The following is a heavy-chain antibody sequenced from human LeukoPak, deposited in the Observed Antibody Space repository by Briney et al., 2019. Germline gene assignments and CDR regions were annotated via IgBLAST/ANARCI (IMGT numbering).Heavy chain of an antibody. D-gene: IGHD3-22*01. J-gene: IGHJ6*02. V-gene: IGHV5-51*01. Sequence: GESLKISCKGSGYSFTSYWIGWVRQMPGKGLEWMGIIYPGDSDTRYSPSFQGQVTISADKSISTAYLQWSSLKASDTAMYYCARHSPYYDSSGYYPSRGYYGMDVWGQGTTVTVSS. CDR2: IYPGDSDT. CDR1: GYSFTSYW. CDR3: ARHSPYYDSSGYYPSRGYYGMDV.